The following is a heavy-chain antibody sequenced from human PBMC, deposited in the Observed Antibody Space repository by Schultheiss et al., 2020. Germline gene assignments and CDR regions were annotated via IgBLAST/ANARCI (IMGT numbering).Heavy chain of an antibody. J-gene: IGHJ4*02. D-gene: IGHD6-13*01. CDR3: ARDPRNGYTRNYLDY. CDR1: GFTFSSYA. CDR2: ISYDGSNK. V-gene: IGHV3-30-3*01. Sequence: GGSLRLSCAASGFTFSSYAMHWVRQAPGKGLEWVAVISYDGSNKYYADSVKGRFTISRDNSKNTLYLQMNSLRTEDTALYYCARDPRNGYTRNYLDYWGQGALVTVSS.